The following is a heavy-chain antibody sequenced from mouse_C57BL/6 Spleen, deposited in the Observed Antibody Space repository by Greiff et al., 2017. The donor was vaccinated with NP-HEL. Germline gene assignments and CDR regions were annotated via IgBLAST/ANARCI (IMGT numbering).Heavy chain of an antibody. CDR3: ARSSLNWDDWYFDV. CDR2: IRNKANGYTT. V-gene: IGHV7-3*01. D-gene: IGHD4-1*01. CDR1: GFTFTDYY. J-gene: IGHJ1*03. Sequence: EVKLMESGGGLVQPGGSLSLSCAASGFTFTDYYMSWVRQPPGKALEWLGFIRNKANGYTTEYSASVKGRFTISRDNSQSILYLQMNALRAEDSATYYCARSSLNWDDWYFDVWGTGTTVTVSS.